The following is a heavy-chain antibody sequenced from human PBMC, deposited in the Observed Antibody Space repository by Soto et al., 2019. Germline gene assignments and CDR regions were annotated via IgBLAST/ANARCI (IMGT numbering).Heavy chain of an antibody. CDR1: GYSFTEYA. Sequence: ASVKVSCKASGYSFTEYAIHWVRQAPGQRLEWMGWINACTGNTRYSQKLQGRVTMTRDTYTSTAYMELTSLRTDDTAVYYCARDPRSSGPEHFQHWGQGTRVTVSS. CDR3: ARDPRSSGPEHFQH. V-gene: IGHV1-3*01. J-gene: IGHJ1*01. D-gene: IGHD3-22*01. CDR2: INACTGNT.